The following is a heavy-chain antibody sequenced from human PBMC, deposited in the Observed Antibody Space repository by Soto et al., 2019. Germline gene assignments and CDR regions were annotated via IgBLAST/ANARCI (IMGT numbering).Heavy chain of an antibody. V-gene: IGHV3-48*01. CDR3: ARAADILNWFDP. Sequence: EVQLVESGGGLVQPGGSLRLSCAASGFTFSSYSMNWVRQAPGKGLEWVSYISSSSSTIYYADSVKGRFTISRDNAKNSLYLQMITLRAEDTAVYYCARAADILNWFDPWGQGTLVTVSS. D-gene: IGHD3-9*01. J-gene: IGHJ5*02. CDR1: GFTFSSYS. CDR2: ISSSSSTI.